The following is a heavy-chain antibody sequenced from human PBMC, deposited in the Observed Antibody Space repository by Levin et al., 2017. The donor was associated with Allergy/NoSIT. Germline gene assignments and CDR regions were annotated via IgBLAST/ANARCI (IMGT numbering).Heavy chain of an antibody. CDR2: VYETGRT. Sequence: SQTLSLTCTVSGDSIDTTSYYWAWIRQSPGKGLEWIGNVYETGRTYYNPSLESRRVTISVDTSKNQFSLKVRSVTAADTAVYYCARTGPGQPYNWFDPWGQGTLVTVSS. CDR3: ARTGPGQPYNWFDP. J-gene: IGHJ5*02. CDR1: GDSIDTTSYY. V-gene: IGHV4-39*01. D-gene: IGHD1-14*01.